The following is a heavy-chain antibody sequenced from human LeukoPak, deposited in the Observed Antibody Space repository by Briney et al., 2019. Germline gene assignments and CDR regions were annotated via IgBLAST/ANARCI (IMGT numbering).Heavy chain of an antibody. J-gene: IGHJ4*02. V-gene: IGHV3-30-3*01. Sequence: PGGSLGLSCAASGFTFNDYALYWVRQAPGKGLEWVTLISYDGYDKSYADSVRGRFTISRDNSRNTLYLQMGSLRSEDTAVYYCARDFFPVVDSTWYEIGYWGQGTLVTVSS. D-gene: IGHD2-21*01. CDR3: ARDFFPVVDSTWYEIGY. CDR2: ISYDGYDK. CDR1: GFTFNDYA.